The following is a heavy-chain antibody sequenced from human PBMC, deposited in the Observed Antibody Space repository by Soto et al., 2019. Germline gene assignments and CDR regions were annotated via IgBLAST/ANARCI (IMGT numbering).Heavy chain of an antibody. CDR3: TRTNPDSVSDNYYGMDV. CDR1: GFTFSSSA. Sequence: LRLSCAASGFTFSSSAMHWVRQPSGKGLEWVGRIKSKANSYATEYAASVKGRFTFSRDDSKDTAYLQMNSLKVEDTAVYYCTRTNPDSVSDNYYGMDVWGQGTTVTVSS. V-gene: IGHV3-73*01. CDR2: IKSKANSYAT. D-gene: IGHD2-15*01. J-gene: IGHJ6*02.